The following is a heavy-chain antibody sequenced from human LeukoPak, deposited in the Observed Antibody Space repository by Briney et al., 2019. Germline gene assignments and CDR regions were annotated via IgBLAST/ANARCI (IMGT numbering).Heavy chain of an antibody. CDR2: ISGSGAST. V-gene: IGHV3-23*01. D-gene: IGHD3-16*01. Sequence: ESGGSLRLSCAASGFTFNTYAMSWVRQAPGKGLEWVSTISGSGASTYVADSVKGRFTVSRDSSKNTLYLQVNSLRAEDTAVYYCAKDGALYPFFFDFWGRGILVTVSS. CDR3: AKDGALYPFFFDF. CDR1: GFTFNTYA. J-gene: IGHJ4*02.